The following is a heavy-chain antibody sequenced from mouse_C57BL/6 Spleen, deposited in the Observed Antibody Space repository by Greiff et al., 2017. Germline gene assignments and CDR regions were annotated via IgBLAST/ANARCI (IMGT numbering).Heavy chain of an antibody. CDR3: AKESFTLYAMDY. D-gene: IGHD1-2*01. Sequence: QVQLKESGAELAKPGASVKLSCKASGYTFTSYWMHWVKQRPGQGLEWIGYINPSSGYTKYNQKFKDKATLTADKSSSTAYMQLSSLTYEDSAVYYCAKESFTLYAMDYWGQGTSVTVSS. CDR1: GYTFTSYW. J-gene: IGHJ4*01. CDR2: INPSSGYT. V-gene: IGHV1-7*01.